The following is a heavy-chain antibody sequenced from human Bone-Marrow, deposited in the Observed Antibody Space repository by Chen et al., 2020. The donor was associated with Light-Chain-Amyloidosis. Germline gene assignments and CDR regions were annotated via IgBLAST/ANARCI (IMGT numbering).Heavy chain of an antibody. D-gene: IGHD3-22*01. CDR2: IYHNGNT. CDR3: ARAEDSSGYMDF. CDR1: GGSIGGNNNY. V-gene: IGHV4-31*02. Sequence: VQLQESGPGLVNESQTLSLTCGVSGGSIGGNNNYWSWIRWHPEKGLEWIGYIYHNGNTYFNPLLRSRLVMSVDTSENQFSLSLRSVTAADSAVYYCARAEDSSGYMDFWGPGTLVTVSS. J-gene: IGHJ4*02.